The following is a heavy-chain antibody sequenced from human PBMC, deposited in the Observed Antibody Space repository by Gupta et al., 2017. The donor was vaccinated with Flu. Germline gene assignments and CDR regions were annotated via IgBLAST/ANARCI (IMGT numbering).Heavy chain of an antibody. CDR1: GFIFSGSS. V-gene: IGHV3-73*02. D-gene: IGHD4-23*01. CDR2: IRSAANSYAT. Sequence: EVQLVESGGGLVQPGGSLNLSCAASGFIFSGSSMHWVRQASGKGLEWVGRIRSAANSYATTYAASVKGRFTISRDDSKNTAYLQMNSLKTEDTAVYYCTRRGYSGNSGVDFWGQGTLVTVSS. J-gene: IGHJ4*02. CDR3: TRRGYSGNSGVDF.